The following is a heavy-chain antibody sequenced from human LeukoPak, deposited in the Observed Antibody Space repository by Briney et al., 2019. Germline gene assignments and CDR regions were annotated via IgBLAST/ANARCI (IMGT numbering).Heavy chain of an antibody. Sequence: ASVKVSCKASGYTFTGYYIHWVRQAPGQGLEWMGIINPSGGSTSYAQKFQGRVTMTRDTSTSTVYMELSSLRSEDTAVYYCARDGDSSGKKNWFDPWGQGTLVTVSS. CDR1: GYTFTGYY. CDR2: INPSGGST. D-gene: IGHD3-22*01. CDR3: ARDGDSSGKKNWFDP. J-gene: IGHJ5*02. V-gene: IGHV1-46*01.